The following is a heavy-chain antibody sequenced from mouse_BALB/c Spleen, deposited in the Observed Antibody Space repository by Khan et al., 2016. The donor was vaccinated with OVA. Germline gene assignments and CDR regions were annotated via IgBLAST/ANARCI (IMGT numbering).Heavy chain of an antibody. CDR2: INTYTGEP. CDR1: GYTFTTYG. D-gene: IGHD2-14*01. V-gene: IGHV9-3-1*01. J-gene: IGHJ4*01. CDR3: ARVRYSGTMDY. Sequence: QIQLVQSGPELKKPGETVKISCKASGYTFTTYGMNWVKQTPGKGLKWMGWINTYTGEPTYADDFKGRVAFSVETSASTAYLQITNLKNEDTATYVCARVRYSGTMDYWGQGTSVTVSS.